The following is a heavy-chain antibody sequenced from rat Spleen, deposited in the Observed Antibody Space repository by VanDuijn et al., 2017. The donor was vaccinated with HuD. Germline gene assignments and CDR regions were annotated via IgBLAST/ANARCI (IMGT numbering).Heavy chain of an antibody. D-gene: IGHD2-2*01. CDR3: ARAGYLRDWYLDF. V-gene: IGHV5-25*01. Sequence: EVQLVESGGDLVQPGRSLKLSCAASGFTFNSYDMAWVRQAPTKGLEWVASISPSGRNTYYRDSVKGRFTVSRDNAKSTLYLQMDSLRSEDTATYYCARAGYLRDWYLDFWGPGTMVTVPS. CDR1: GFTFNSYD. J-gene: IGHJ1*01. CDR2: ISPSGRNT.